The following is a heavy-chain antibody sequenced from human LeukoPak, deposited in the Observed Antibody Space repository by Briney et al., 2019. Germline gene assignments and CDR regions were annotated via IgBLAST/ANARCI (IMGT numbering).Heavy chain of an antibody. CDR2: IYSGGNT. V-gene: IGHV3-53*01. Sequence: PGGSLRLSCAASGFTVSSNYMSWVRQAPGKGLEWVSVIYSGGNTYYADSVKGRFTVSRDNAKNSLYLQMNSLRADDTAIYYCARDLGSYSSGWYMGFDYWGQGTLVTVSS. J-gene: IGHJ4*02. CDR1: GFTVSSNY. CDR3: ARDLGSYSSGWYMGFDY. D-gene: IGHD6-19*01.